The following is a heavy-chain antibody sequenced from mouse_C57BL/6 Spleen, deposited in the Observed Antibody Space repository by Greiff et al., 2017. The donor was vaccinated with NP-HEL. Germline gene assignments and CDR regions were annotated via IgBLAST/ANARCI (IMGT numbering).Heavy chain of an antibody. J-gene: IGHJ3*01. CDR3: ARDLGGDFWFAY. V-gene: IGHV5-4*01. Sequence: EVKLMESGGGLVKPGGSLKLSCAASGFTFSSYAMSWVRQTPEKRLEWVATISDGGSYTYYPDNVKGRFTISRDNAKNNLYLQMSHLKSEDTAMYYCARDLGGDFWFAYWGQGTLVTVSA. CDR1: GFTFSSYA. D-gene: IGHD3-3*01. CDR2: ISDGGSYT.